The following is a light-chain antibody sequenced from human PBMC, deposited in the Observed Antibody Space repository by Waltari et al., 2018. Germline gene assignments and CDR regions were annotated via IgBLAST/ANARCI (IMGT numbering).Light chain of an antibody. Sequence: QSVLTQPPSVSGAPGQRVPISCTGIGSNLGGGYDVPWYQQHPGKAPKLLIYGTSTRPPGVPDRFFGSQSGTSASLAITALQAEDEAEYYCQSYDTSLSVVFGGGTKLTVL. CDR2: GTS. CDR3: QSYDTSLSVV. V-gene: IGLV1-40*01. CDR1: GSNLGGGYD. J-gene: IGLJ2*01.